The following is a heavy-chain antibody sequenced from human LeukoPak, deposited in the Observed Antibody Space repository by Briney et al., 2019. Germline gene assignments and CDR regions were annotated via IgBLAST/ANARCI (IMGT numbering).Heavy chain of an antibody. V-gene: IGHV3-23*01. CDR2: ISGSGGAT. Sequence: PGGSLPLSCAASGFPFSNYAMTWVRQAPGKGLDWVSSISGSGGATYYADSVKGRFTISRDNSKNTLYLQMNSLRAEDTAVYHCAKAVYGSGEPWFDHWGQGTLVTVSS. CDR3: AKAVYGSGEPWFDH. D-gene: IGHD3-10*01. CDR1: GFPFSNYA. J-gene: IGHJ5*02.